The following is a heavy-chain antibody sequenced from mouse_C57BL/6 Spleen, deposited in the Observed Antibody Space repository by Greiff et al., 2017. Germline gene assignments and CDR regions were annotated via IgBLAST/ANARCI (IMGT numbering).Heavy chain of an antibody. CDR1: GYAFSSSW. D-gene: IGHD3-3*01. CDR3: ARGLGAY. CDR2: INPGDGDT. Sequence: VQLQESGPELVKPGASVKISCKASGYAFSSSWMNWVKQRPGKGLEWIGRINPGDGDTSYNGKFKGKATLTADKSASTAYMQLSSLTSEDSAVYFCARGLGAYWGQGTLVTVSA. J-gene: IGHJ3*01. V-gene: IGHV1-82*01.